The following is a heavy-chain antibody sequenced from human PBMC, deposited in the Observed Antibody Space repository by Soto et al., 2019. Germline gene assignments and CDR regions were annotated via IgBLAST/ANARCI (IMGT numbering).Heavy chain of an antibody. D-gene: IGHD5-18*01. CDR3: ARGRYKYGHGCDF. CDR1: GDSFSNYY. V-gene: IGHV4-59*01. CDR2: IYNSGST. Sequence: SETLSLTCTVSGDSFSNYYWNWCRQPPGKGLEWIGNIYNSGSTNYYPSLKSRVTISIDTSKNQFSLKLTSVTAADPAVFYCARGRYKYGHGCDFWGRGNLVTVSS. J-gene: IGHJ4*02.